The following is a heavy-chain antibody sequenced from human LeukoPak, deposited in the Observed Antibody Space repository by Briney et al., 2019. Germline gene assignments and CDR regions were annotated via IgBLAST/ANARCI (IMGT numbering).Heavy chain of an antibody. Sequence: GGSLRLSCLASGFSFNSYTMNWVREAPGKGLEWVTTISPVSSYTWYAESVKGRFTISRDNPKNSLYLQLDSLRAEDTAVYYCVRDVSRRIGMDVWGQGTTVTVSS. D-gene: IGHD2/OR15-2a*01. CDR3: VRDVSRRIGMDV. J-gene: IGHJ6*02. V-gene: IGHV3-21*01. CDR2: ISPVSSYT. CDR1: GFSFNSYT.